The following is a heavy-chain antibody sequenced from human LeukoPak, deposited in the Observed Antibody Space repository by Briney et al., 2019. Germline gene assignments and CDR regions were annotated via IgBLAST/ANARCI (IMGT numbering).Heavy chain of an antibody. CDR3: ARGTAAAGNVRYGFDP. CDR1: GFTFSSYS. J-gene: IGHJ5*02. V-gene: IGHV3-21*01. Sequence: KPGGSLRLSCAASGFTFSSYSKNWVRQAPGKGLEWVSSISSSSSYIYYADSVKGRFTISRDNAKNSLYLQMNSLRAEDTAVYYCARGTAAAGNVRYGFDPWGQGTLVTVSS. D-gene: IGHD6-13*01. CDR2: ISSSSSYI.